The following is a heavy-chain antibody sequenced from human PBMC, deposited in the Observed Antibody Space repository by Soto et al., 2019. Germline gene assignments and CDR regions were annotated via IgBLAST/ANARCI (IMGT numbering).Heavy chain of an antibody. CDR3: ARAEDYDFWSGPPKYFDN. CDR1: GFPFRSYW. Sequence: GWSLTLSFATSGFPFRSYWMTWVRQAPGKGPEWVANIKPDGSEKQYVDSVKGRFTVSRDNAKKSLDLQMNSLRVEDTAVYYCARAEDYDFWSGPPKYFDNWGQGTQVTVSS. CDR2: IKPDGSEK. D-gene: IGHD3-3*01. J-gene: IGHJ4*02. V-gene: IGHV3-7*03.